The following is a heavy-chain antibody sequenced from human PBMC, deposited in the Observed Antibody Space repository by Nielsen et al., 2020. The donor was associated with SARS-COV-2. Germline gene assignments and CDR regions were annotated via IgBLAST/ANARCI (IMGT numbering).Heavy chain of an antibody. CDR2: IRPVNGNS. J-gene: IGHJ6*02. CDR3: ARSSDFYAGLDV. D-gene: IGHD2-21*02. V-gene: IGHV1-45*01. Sequence: LVKVSCKASGDTVTDRYLHWVRQAPGQGLEWMAWIRPVNGNSRYAQQFQDRVTVTQDRSLRTVYMELRLLKFEDTATYFCARSSDFYAGLDVWGQGTAVTVS. CDR1: GDTVTDRY.